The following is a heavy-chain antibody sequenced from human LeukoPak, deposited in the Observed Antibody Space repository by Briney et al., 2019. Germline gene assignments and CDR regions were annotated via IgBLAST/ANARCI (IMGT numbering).Heavy chain of an antibody. CDR3: ARTVDFWSGYDYGMDV. D-gene: IGHD3-3*01. CDR1: GYTFTGYY. V-gene: IGHV1-2*06. Sequence: ASVKVSCKASGYTFTGYYMHWVRQAPGQGLEWMGRINPNGGGTNYAQKFQGRVTMTRDTSISTAYMELSRLRSDDTAVYYCARTVDFWSGYDYGMDVWGQGTTVTVSS. J-gene: IGHJ6*02. CDR2: INPNGGGT.